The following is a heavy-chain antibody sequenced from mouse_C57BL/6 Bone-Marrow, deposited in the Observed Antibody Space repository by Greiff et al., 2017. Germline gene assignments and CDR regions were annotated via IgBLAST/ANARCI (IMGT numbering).Heavy chain of an antibody. CDR2: IYPRSGST. CDR3: ARPYGNSNNY. CDR1: GYTFTSYG. V-gene: IGHV1-81*01. D-gene: IGHD1-1*01. Sequence: QVQLQQSGAELARPGASVKLSCKASGYTFTSYGISWVKQRTGQGLEWIGEIYPRSGSTYYNEKFKGKATLTADKSSSTAYMELRSLTSVDSAVYVCARPYGNSNNYWGQGTTLTVSS. J-gene: IGHJ2*01.